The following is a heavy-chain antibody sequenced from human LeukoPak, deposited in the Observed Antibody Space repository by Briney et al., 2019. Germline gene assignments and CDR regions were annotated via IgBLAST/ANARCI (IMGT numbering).Heavy chain of an antibody. D-gene: IGHD2-15*01. J-gene: IGHJ4*02. CDR1: GFTFSSHA. CDR2: ISGSGGST. V-gene: IGHV3-23*01. Sequence: GGSLRLSCAASGFTFSSHAMSWVRQAPGKGLEWVSAISGSGGSTYYADSVKGRFTISRDNSKNTLYLQMNSLRAEDTAEYYCAKACSGGSCYWDYWGQGTLVTVSS. CDR3: AKACSGGSCYWDY.